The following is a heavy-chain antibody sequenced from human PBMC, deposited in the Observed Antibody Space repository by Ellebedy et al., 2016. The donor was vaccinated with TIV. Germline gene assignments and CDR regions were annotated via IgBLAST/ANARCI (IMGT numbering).Heavy chain of an antibody. CDR2: IYYSGSI. Sequence: MPSETLSLTCTVSGGSISSYYWSWIRQPPGKGLEWIGYIYYSGSINYNPSLKSRVTISIDTSKNQFSLNLSSVTAADTAVYYCARAYSSSSGKNAFDIWGQGTMVTVSS. D-gene: IGHD6-6*01. J-gene: IGHJ3*02. CDR1: GGSISSYY. V-gene: IGHV4-59*01. CDR3: ARAYSSSSGKNAFDI.